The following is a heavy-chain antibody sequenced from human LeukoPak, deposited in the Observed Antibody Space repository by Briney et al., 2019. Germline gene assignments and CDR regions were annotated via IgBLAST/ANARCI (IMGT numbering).Heavy chain of an antibody. CDR1: GFSFNIYA. Sequence: GGSLRLSCAASGFSFNIYAMSWVRQAPGKGLKWVSAISGSGGSTYYADSVKGRFTISRDNSKNTLYLQMNSLRAEDTAVYYCAKDRAGITVAGDNGIDYWGQGTLVTVSS. D-gene: IGHD6-19*01. CDR2: ISGSGGST. J-gene: IGHJ4*02. CDR3: AKDRAGITVAGDNGIDY. V-gene: IGHV3-23*01.